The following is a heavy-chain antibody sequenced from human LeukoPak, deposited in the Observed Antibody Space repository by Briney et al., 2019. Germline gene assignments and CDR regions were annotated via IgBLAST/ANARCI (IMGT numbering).Heavy chain of an antibody. Sequence: ASVKVSCKASGYTFTTYGISWVRQAPGQGLEWMGWISGYNGNTNYAQKFQGRVTMTTDTSTTTAYMDVRSLRSDDTAVYYCARDREMATMGAFDIWGQGTMVTVSS. CDR3: ARDREMATMGAFDI. J-gene: IGHJ3*02. CDR1: GYTFTTYG. D-gene: IGHD5-24*01. CDR2: ISGYNGNT. V-gene: IGHV1-18*01.